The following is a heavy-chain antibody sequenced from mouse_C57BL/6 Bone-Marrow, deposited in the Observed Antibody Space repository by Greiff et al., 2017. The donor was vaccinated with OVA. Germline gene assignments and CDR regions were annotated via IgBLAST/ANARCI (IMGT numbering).Heavy chain of an antibody. CDR2: IRTKANGYTT. CDR1: GFTFTDYY. J-gene: IGHJ4*01. V-gene: IGHV7-3*01. D-gene: IGHD1-1*01. CDR3: ARDYYGSRKGMMDY. Sequence: EVQGVESGGGLVQPGGSLSLSCAASGFTFTDYYMSWVRQPPGKALEWLGFIRTKANGYTTEYSASVKGRFTISRDNSQSILYLQMNALRAENSATYDGARDYYGSRKGMMDYWGQGTSVTVSS.